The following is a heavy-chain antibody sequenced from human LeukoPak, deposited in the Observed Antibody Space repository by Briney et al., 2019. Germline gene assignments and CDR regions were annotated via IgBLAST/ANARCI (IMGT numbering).Heavy chain of an antibody. Sequence: GGSLRLSCVASGITFSNYAVSWVRQAPEKGLDWVSVISGSAHRIRYADSVKGRFTISRDNSKNTLYLQMNSLRAEDTAVYYCAKETAYSYPLYYFDYWGQGTLVTVSS. CDR3: AKETAYSYPLYYFDY. CDR2: ISGSAHRI. CDR1: GITFSNYA. D-gene: IGHD4-11*01. V-gene: IGHV3-23*01. J-gene: IGHJ4*02.